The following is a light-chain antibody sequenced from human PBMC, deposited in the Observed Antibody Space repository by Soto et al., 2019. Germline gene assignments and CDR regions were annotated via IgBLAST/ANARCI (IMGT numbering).Light chain of an antibody. J-gene: IGLJ2*01. CDR3: SSYAGSNIVV. CDR2: DVS. CDR1: SSDVGGYNY. V-gene: IGLV2-8*01. Sequence: QSVLTQPPSASGSPGQSVTISCTGSSSDVGGYNYVSWYQQHPGKAPKPMIYDVSKRPSGVPDRFSGSKSGNTASLTVSGLQAEDEADYYCSSYAGSNIVVFGGGTKLTVL.